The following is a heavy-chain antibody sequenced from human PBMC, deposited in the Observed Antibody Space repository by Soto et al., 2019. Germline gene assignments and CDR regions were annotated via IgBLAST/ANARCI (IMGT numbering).Heavy chain of an antibody. CDR3: AKSFFDGGGALSAD. CDR2: IYYTGTT. V-gene: IGHV4-59*01. J-gene: IGHJ4*02. Sequence: QVQLHESGPGLVKPSETMSLTCTVSGGSISSYYWGWMRQPPGKGLEWIGDIYYTGTTNYHPSLKSRVTIAITSKNQFSLNLSSVTAADTAVYYCAKSFFDGGGALSADWGRGTLVTVSP. D-gene: IGHD2-21*01. CDR1: GGSISSYY.